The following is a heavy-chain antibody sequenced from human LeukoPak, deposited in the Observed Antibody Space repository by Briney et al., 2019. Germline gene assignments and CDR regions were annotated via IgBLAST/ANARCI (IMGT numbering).Heavy chain of an antibody. CDR1: GGSFSGYC. CDR3: ARGKLWATRAFDI. V-gene: IGHV4-34*01. J-gene: IGHJ3*02. D-gene: IGHD5-12*01. Sequence: SETLSLTCAVYGGSFSGYCWSWIRQPPGKGLEWIGEINHSGSTNYNPSLKSRVTISVDTSKNQFSLKLSSVTAADTAAYYCARGKLWATRAFDIWGQGTMVTVSS. CDR2: INHSGST.